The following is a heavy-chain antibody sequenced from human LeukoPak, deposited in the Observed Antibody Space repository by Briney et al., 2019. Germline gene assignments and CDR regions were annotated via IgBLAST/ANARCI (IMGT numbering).Heavy chain of an antibody. CDR1: GFTFSSYG. D-gene: IGHD2-2*01. CDR2: IRYDGSNK. Sequence: GGALRLSCAASGFTFSSYGMHWVRQAPGKGLEWVAFIRYDGSNKYYADSVKGRFTISRDNSKNTLYLQMNSLGAEDTAVYYCAKVAGYRCSSTSCYYFDYWGQGTLVTVSS. V-gene: IGHV3-30*02. J-gene: IGHJ4*02. CDR3: AKVAGYRCSSTSCYYFDY.